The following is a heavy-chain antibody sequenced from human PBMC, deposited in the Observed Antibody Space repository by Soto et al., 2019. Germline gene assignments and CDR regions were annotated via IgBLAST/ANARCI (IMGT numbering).Heavy chain of an antibody. CDR3: ARMVYSGYVYFDY. CDR2: IIPMFDTT. CDR1: GGTFSSYA. V-gene: IGHV1-69*06. Sequence: SVKVSCKASGGTFSSYAISWVRQAPGQGLEWMGGIIPMFDTTNYAQKLQGRVTITADKSTSTAYMELTSLRSEGTAVYYCARMVYSGYVYFDYWGQGTLVTVSS. J-gene: IGHJ4*02. D-gene: IGHD5-12*01.